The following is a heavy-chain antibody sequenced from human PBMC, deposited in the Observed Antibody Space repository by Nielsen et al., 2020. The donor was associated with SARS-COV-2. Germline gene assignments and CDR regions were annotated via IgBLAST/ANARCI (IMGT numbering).Heavy chain of an antibody. CDR2: IGSSSYYI. D-gene: IGHD2-15*01. CDR3: AKGGASKAFQFDP. CDR1: GFTFSNYN. J-gene: IGHJ5*02. Sequence: GESLKISCAVSGFTFSNYNMNWVRQAPGKGLEWVSSIGSSSYYIYYADSVKGRFTISRDNAKNSLYLQMNSLRAEDTALYYCAKGGASKAFQFDPWGQGTLVTVSS. V-gene: IGHV3-21*04.